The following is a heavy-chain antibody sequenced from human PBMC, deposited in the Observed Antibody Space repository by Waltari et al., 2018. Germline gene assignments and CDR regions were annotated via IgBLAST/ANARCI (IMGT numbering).Heavy chain of an antibody. D-gene: IGHD3-3*01. CDR1: GGTFSSYA. Sequence: QVQLVQSGAEVKKPGSSVKVSCKASGGTFSSYAISWVRQAPGQGLEWMGGTIPIFGTANYEQKFQGRVTITADESTSTAYMELSSLRSEDTAVYYCARDPSNYDFWSGYYTPYYFDYWGQGTLVTVSS. J-gene: IGHJ4*02. CDR2: TIPIFGTA. CDR3: ARDPSNYDFWSGYYTPYYFDY. V-gene: IGHV1-69*01.